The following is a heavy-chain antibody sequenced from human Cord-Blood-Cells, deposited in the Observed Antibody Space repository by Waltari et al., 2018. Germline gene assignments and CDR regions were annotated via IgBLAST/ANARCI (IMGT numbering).Heavy chain of an antibody. CDR3: ARGRESSSWYWFDP. D-gene: IGHD6-13*01. V-gene: IGHV1-8*03. CDR1: GYTFTSYD. Sequence: QVQLVQSGAEVKKPGASVKVSCKASGYTFTSYDINWVRQATGQGLEWMGWMNPNRGNTGYAQKFQGRVTITRNTSISTAYMELSSLRSEDTAVYYCARGRESSSWYWFDPWGQGTLVTVSS. J-gene: IGHJ5*02. CDR2: MNPNRGNT.